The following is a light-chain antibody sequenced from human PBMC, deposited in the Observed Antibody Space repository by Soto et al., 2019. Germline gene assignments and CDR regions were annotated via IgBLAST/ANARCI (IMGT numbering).Light chain of an antibody. V-gene: IGKV1-12*01. J-gene: IGKJ4*01. CDR2: AAS. CDR3: QQGDSFPFT. CDR1: HDISSW. Sequence: DIQMTHSPSSVSASVGDTVTITCRASHDISSWVAWYQQKPGKAPKLLISAASSLQSGVPTRFSGSGSCTDFTRIISGLEPEDFAAYFSQQGDSFPFTFGGGTKVEIK.